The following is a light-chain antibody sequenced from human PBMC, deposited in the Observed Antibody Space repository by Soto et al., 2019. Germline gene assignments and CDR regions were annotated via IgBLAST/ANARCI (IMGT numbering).Light chain of an antibody. J-gene: IGKJ1*01. CDR2: LGS. CDR1: QSLLHSNGYNY. CDR3: MQALQTSWT. V-gene: IGKV2-28*01. Sequence: DIVMTQSPLSLPVTPGGPASISCRSSQSLLHSNGYNYLDWYLQKPGQSPQLLIYLGSNRASGVPDRFSGSGSGTDFTLKISRVVAEDVGVYYCMQALQTSWTFGQGTKVDIK.